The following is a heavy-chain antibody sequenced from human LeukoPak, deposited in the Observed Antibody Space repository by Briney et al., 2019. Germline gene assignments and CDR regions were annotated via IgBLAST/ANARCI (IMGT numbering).Heavy chain of an antibody. V-gene: IGHV3-30-3*01. J-gene: IGHJ3*02. D-gene: IGHD2-2*01. CDR2: ISYDGSNK. Sequence: GGSLRLSCAASGFTFSSYAMHWVRQAPGKGLEWVAVISYDGSNKYYADSVKGRFTISRDNSKNTLYLQMNSLRAEDTAVYYCARAENQSWDIVVVPAALGAFDIWGQGTMVTVSS. CDR1: GFTFSSYA. CDR3: ARAENQSWDIVVVPAALGAFDI.